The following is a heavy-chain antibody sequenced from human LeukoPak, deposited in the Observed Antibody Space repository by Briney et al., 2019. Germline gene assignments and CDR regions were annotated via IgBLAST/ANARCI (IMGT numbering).Heavy chain of an antibody. CDR2: ISYDGSNK. CDR1: GFTFSSYA. Sequence: GRSLRLSCAASGFTFSSYAMHWVRQAPGKGLEWVAVISYDGSNKYYADSVKGRFTISRDNSKNTLYLQMNSLRAEDTAVYYCARSLLGFGESWDDYWGQGTLVTVSS. D-gene: IGHD3-10*01. V-gene: IGHV3-30*04. CDR3: ARSLLGFGESWDDY. J-gene: IGHJ4*02.